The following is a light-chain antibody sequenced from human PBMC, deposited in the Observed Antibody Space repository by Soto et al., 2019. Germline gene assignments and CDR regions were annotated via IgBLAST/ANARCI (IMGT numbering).Light chain of an antibody. CDR3: QEYNDWPLI. J-gene: IGKJ4*01. V-gene: IGKV3-20*01. CDR2: TTS. Sequence: ENVLTQFPGTLSLSPGERATLSCRASQSVSSNYLAWYQQKPGQAPRLLIYTTSIRATGIPDRFSGSGSGTDFTLTISRLEPEDFAVYYCQEYNDWPLIFGGGTKVDIK. CDR1: QSVSSNY.